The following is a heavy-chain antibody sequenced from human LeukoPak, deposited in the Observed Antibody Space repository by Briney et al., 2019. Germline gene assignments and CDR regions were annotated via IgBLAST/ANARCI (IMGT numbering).Heavy chain of an antibody. CDR2: ITGSGGST. V-gene: IGHV3-23*01. D-gene: IGHD3-3*01. CDR3: ARDERLLSFLK. J-gene: IGHJ4*02. Sequence: PGGSLRLPCAASAFTFSNYAMSWVRQAPGEGLEWVSGITGSGGSTYYADSVKGRFTISRDNSKNTLYLQMNSLRAEDTAIYYCARDERLLSFLKWGQGTLVTVSS. CDR1: AFTFSNYA.